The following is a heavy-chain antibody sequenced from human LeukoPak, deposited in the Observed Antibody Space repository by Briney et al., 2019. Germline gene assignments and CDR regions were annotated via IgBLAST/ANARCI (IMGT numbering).Heavy chain of an antibody. CDR1: GYIFTSYD. D-gene: IGHD2-8*02. CDR3: AREESGGYFDY. CDR2: SNPSGVGT. V-gene: IGHV1-46*01. Sequence: GASVKLSGKASGYIFTSYDMHWVRQAPGQGLGWLGVSNPSGVGTNYAQKFQGRVTMTRDTSTTTVYMELSSLRAEDTAVYYCAREESGGYFDYWGQGTLVTVSS. J-gene: IGHJ4*02.